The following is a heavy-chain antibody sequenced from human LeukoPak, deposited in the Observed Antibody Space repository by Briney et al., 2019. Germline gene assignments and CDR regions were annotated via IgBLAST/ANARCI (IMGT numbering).Heavy chain of an antibody. J-gene: IGHJ4*02. CDR1: GFTFSSYT. V-gene: IGHV3-21*01. Sequence: YPGGSLRLSCAASGFTFSSYTMNWVRQAPGKGLEWVSSITSTSRYIYYADSVKGRFTISRDNAKNSLYLQMNSLRAEDTAVYYCARFGSGYYSSWYDYWGQGTLVTASS. CDR3: ARFGSGYYSSWYDY. D-gene: IGHD3-3*01. CDR2: ITSTSRYI.